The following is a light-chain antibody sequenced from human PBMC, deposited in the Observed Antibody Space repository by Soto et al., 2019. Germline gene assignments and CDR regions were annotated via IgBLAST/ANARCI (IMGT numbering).Light chain of an antibody. V-gene: IGKV4-1*01. J-gene: IGKJ4*01. CDR1: QSVLYTSNNKNY. CDR2: DAS. CDR3: QQRSNWPSLT. Sequence: DIVMTQSPDSLAVSLGERATINCKSSQSVLYTSNNKNYLSWYQQKAGQAPRLLISDASNRATGIPARFSGSGSETDFTLTISSLEPEDSAVYYCQQRSNWPSLTFGGGTKVDI.